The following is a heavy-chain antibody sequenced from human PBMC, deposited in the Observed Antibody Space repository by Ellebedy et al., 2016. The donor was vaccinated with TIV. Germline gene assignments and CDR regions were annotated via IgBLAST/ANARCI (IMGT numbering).Heavy chain of an antibody. CDR1: GDSISRGGYY. J-gene: IGHJ4*01. V-gene: IGHV4-31*03. CDR3: ARLRVGASMPTDY. Sequence: MPSETLSLTCTVSGDSISRGGYYWGWIHQHPGKGLEWIVSIYYSGETFYNPSLKSRATVSSETSMNRFSLRLTSVTAADTAVYYCARLRVGASMPTDYWGPGTLVTVSS. CDR2: IYYSGET. D-gene: IGHD1-26*01.